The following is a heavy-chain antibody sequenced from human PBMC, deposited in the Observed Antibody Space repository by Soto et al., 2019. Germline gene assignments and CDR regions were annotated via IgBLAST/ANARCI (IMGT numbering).Heavy chain of an antibody. CDR3: ARDRPEAGRSVFDY. V-gene: IGHV3-7*01. Sequence: EVPLVESGGGLVQPGGSLRLSCEASEFTFSTYWMSWVRQAPGKGLEWVANIKQDGSEKYYVDSVKGRFTISRDNAKNSLFLQMNSLGAEDTAVYYCARDRPEAGRSVFDYWGQGTLVTVSS. D-gene: IGHD6-19*01. J-gene: IGHJ4*02. CDR1: EFTFSTYW. CDR2: IKQDGSEK.